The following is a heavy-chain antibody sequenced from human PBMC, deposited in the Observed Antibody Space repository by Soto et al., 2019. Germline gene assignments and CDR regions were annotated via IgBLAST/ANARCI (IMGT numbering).Heavy chain of an antibody. D-gene: IGHD1-26*01. CDR1: GFTFSSNS. Sequence: EVQLVESGGGLVQPGGSLRLSCAASGFTFSSNSMNWVRQAPGKGLEWVSYISSSSSTIYYADSVKGRFTISRDNAKNSLYLQMNSLRDEDTAVYYCARREVEPPGAFDIWGQGTMVTVSS. CDR2: ISSSSSTI. CDR3: ARREVEPPGAFDI. J-gene: IGHJ3*02. V-gene: IGHV3-48*02.